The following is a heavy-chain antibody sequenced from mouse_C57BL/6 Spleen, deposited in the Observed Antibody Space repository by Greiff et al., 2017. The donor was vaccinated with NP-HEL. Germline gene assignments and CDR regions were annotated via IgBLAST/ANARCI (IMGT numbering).Heavy chain of an antibody. CDR1: GYTFTSYG. V-gene: IGHV1-81*01. Sequence: VKLMESGAELARPGASVKLSCKASGYTFTSYGISWVKQRTGQGLEWIGEIYPRSGNTYYNEKFKGKATLTADKSSSTAYMELRSLTSEDSAVYFCASTGTGFAYWGQGTLVTVSA. CDR2: IYPRSGNT. J-gene: IGHJ3*01. D-gene: IGHD4-1*01. CDR3: ASTGTGFAY.